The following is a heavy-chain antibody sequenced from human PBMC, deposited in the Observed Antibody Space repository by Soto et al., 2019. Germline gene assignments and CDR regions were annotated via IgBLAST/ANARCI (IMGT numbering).Heavy chain of an antibody. Sequence: PSETLSLTCTVSGGSISSYYWSWIRQPPGKGLEWIGYIYYSGSTNYNPSLKSRVTISVDTSKNQFSLKLSSVTAADTAVYYCARRYGYIFDDWGQGTLVTVSS. J-gene: IGHJ4*02. D-gene: IGHD1-1*01. CDR2: IYYSGST. CDR1: GGSISSYY. CDR3: ARRYGYIFDD. V-gene: IGHV4-59*08.